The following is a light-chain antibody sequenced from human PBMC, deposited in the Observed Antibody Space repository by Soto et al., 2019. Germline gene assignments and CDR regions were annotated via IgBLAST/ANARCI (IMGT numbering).Light chain of an antibody. CDR3: HQYDSWT. CDR1: QSFNCMY. J-gene: IGKJ1*01. Sequence: ESGLSHSPCDLSFSPWERATLYCSASQSFNCMYLAWYQQRHGQDPMLLIYGAFSRATGIPDRFSGSGSGTDFTITISRLEHVAFAVYYCHQYDSWTFGQGTKVDIK. V-gene: IGKV3-20*01. CDR2: GAF.